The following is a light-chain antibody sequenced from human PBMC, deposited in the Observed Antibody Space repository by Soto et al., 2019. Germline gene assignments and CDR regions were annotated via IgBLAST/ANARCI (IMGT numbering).Light chain of an antibody. J-gene: IGKJ1*01. CDR1: QSISRY. V-gene: IGKV3-20*01. Sequence: EIVLTQSPGTLCLSPGERTKLTCRASQSISRYLAWYQQKPGQGPRLLIYGASSRATGTPDRFSGSGAGTDFTLTINRLEPEDFALYYCQQYGSSPPTFGQGTKVDIK. CDR2: GAS. CDR3: QQYGSSPPT.